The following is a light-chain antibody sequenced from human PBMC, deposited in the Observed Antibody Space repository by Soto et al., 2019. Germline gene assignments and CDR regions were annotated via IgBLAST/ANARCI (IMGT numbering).Light chain of an antibody. Sequence: EIVLTQSPAALSAAPGERATLSCRASQTVSRSLAWYQQKPGQAPRLLIYAASTRATGIPDRFSGSGSGTDFTLTISGLQSEDFAVYYCQQYIDWPPYTFGQGT. V-gene: IGKV3D-15*01. CDR2: AAS. J-gene: IGKJ2*01. CDR1: QTVSRS. CDR3: QQYIDWPPYT.